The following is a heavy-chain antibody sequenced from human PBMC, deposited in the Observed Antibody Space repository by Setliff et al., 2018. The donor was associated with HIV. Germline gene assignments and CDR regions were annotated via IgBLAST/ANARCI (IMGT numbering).Heavy chain of an antibody. J-gene: IGHJ4*02. D-gene: IGHD3-16*02. CDR1: GFNLYTTA. Sequence: GESLKISCVASGFNLYTTAMTWIRQIPGKGLEWVSSTSGPGDIIFFADSLKGRFTISRDNSKNTIYLQMVSLRAEDTAVYFCAKGNYRFENWGQGTLVTVSS. V-gene: IGHV3-23*01. CDR3: AKGNYRFEN. CDR2: TSGPGDII.